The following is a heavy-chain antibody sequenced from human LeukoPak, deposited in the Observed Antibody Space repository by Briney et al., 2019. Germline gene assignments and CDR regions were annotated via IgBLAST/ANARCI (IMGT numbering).Heavy chain of an antibody. J-gene: IGHJ4*02. Sequence: GGSLRLSCAASGFTFDDYGMSWVRQAPGKGLEWVSGINLNGDSTGYADSVKGRFTISRDNAKNSLFLQMNSLRAEDTALYYCARGYYWSYFDYCGQGTLVTVSS. CDR3: ARGYYWSYFDY. CDR2: INLNGDST. V-gene: IGHV3-20*04. CDR1: GFTFDDYG. D-gene: IGHD3-10*01.